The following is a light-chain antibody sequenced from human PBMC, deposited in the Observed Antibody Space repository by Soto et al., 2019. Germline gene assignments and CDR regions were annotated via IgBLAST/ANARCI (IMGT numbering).Light chain of an antibody. CDR1: SSDIGAGYD. CDR3: QSYDSSLSGTYV. Sequence: QSALTQPPSVSGAPGQRVTISCTGSSSDIGAGYDVHWYQQLPGTAPTLLIYANSNRPSGVPDRFSGSKSGTSASLAITGLQTEDEADYYCQSYDSSLSGTYVFGTGTKVTVL. J-gene: IGLJ1*01. CDR2: ANS. V-gene: IGLV1-40*01.